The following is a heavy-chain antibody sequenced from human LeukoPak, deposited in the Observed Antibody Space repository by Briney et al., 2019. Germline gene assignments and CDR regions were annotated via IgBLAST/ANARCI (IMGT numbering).Heavy chain of an antibody. V-gene: IGHV4-4*02. CDR1: GGSISSSNW. J-gene: IGHJ4*02. CDR3: ARRVGAFYLDY. Sequence: PSETLSLTCAVSGGSISSSNWWSWVRQPPGQGLEWIGEIYHSGSTYYDPSLKSRVTISVDTSKNQFSLKLSSVTAADTAVYYCARRVGAFYLDYWGQGTLVTVSS. CDR2: IYHSGST. D-gene: IGHD1-26*01.